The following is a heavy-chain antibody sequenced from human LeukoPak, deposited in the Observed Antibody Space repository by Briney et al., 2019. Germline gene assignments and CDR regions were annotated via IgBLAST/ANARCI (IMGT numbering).Heavy chain of an antibody. CDR2: ISGGGAIT. CDR3: AKNKGYSWQFYFDS. CDR1: GGTFSSYA. Sequence: SCKASGGTFSSYAISWVRQAPGKGLEWVSVISGGGAITYYADSVKGRFTISRDNSRNTLYLQMDSLRAEDTAVYYCAKNKGYSWQFYFDSWGQGTLVTVSS. D-gene: IGHD5-18*01. J-gene: IGHJ4*02. V-gene: IGHV3-23*01.